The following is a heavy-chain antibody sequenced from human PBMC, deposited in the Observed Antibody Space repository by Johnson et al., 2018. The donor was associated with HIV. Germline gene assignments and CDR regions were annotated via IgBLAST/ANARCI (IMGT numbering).Heavy chain of an antibody. CDR3: ARGDGVATILGGDAFDI. Sequence: QVQLVESGGGVVQPGRSLRLSCAASGFTFSSYAMHWVRQAPGKGLEWVAVISYEGRNKYYAESVKGRRTISRDNSQNTLYLQMNSLRTEDTAVYYCARGDGVATILGGDAFDIWGQGTMVTVSS. D-gene: IGHD5-24*01. J-gene: IGHJ3*02. CDR2: ISYEGRNK. CDR1: GFTFSSYA. V-gene: IGHV3-30*04.